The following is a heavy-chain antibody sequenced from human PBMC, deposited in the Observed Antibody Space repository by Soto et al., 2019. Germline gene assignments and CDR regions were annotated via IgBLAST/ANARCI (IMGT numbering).Heavy chain of an antibody. CDR3: AHLDVLWSGSLNFDY. J-gene: IGHJ4*02. D-gene: IGHD3-3*01. V-gene: IGHV2-5*02. CDR1: GFSLSTSGVA. CDR2: IYWDDDK. Sequence: SGPTREPTQTLTLTCTFSGFSLSTSGVAMGWIRQPPGKALECLALIYWDDDKRYSPSLKSRLTITKDTSKNQVVLTMTNMDPADTATYYCAHLDVLWSGSLNFDYWGQGTLVTVSS.